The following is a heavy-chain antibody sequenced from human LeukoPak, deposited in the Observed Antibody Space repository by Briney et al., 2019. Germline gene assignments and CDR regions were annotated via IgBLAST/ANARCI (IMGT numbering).Heavy chain of an antibody. V-gene: IGHV3-48*03. Sequence: PGGSLRLSCAASGFTFSSYEMNWVRQAPGKGLEWVSYTSSSGSTIYNADSVKGRFTISRDNAKNSLYLQMNSLRAEDTAVYYCARERGYSGYDYFIDSPSDYWGQGTLVTVSS. D-gene: IGHD5-12*01. CDR3: ARERGYSGYDYFIDSPSDY. J-gene: IGHJ4*02. CDR1: GFTFSSYE. CDR2: TSSSGSTI.